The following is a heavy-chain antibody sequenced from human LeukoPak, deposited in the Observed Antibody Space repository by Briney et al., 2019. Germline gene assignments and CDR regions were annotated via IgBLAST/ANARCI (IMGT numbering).Heavy chain of an antibody. V-gene: IGHV3-48*01. Sequence: PGGSLRLSCAASGFTFSSYSMNWVRQAPGKGLEWVSYISSSSSTIYYADSVKGRFTISRDNAKNSLYLQMNSLRAEDTAVYYCAREVAAAGTGLDYYYYYMDVWGKGTTVTVSS. D-gene: IGHD6-13*01. CDR1: GFTFSSYS. J-gene: IGHJ6*03. CDR3: AREVAAAGTGLDYYYYYMDV. CDR2: ISSSSSTI.